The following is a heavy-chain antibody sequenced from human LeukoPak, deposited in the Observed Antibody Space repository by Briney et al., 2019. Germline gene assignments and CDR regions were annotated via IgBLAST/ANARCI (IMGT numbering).Heavy chain of an antibody. V-gene: IGHV3-23*01. Sequence: GGSLRLSCAASGFTFNNYAMSWVRQAPGKGLEWVSAISGSGDNTFYADSVKGRFTISRDNSKNTQYLQMNSLRAEDTAVYYCAKEDGRYSTWGAFDIWGQGTMVTVSS. CDR2: ISGSGDNT. CDR1: GFTFNNYA. D-gene: IGHD1-26*01. J-gene: IGHJ3*02. CDR3: AKEDGRYSTWGAFDI.